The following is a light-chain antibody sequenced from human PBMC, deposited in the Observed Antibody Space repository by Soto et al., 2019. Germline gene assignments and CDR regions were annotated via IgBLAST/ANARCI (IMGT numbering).Light chain of an antibody. CDR2: GAS. Sequence: EIVMTQSPATLSVSPGERATLSCRASQSVSSNLAWYQQKPGQAPRLLIYGASTRATGIPARFSGSGSGTEFTLTISSLQPEDFAVYYCQQYNNWPPRGTFGQGTKVEIK. V-gene: IGKV3-15*01. CDR3: QQYNNWPPRGT. J-gene: IGKJ1*01. CDR1: QSVSSN.